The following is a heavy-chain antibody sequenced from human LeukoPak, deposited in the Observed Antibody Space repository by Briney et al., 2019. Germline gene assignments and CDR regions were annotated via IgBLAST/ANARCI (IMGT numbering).Heavy chain of an antibody. J-gene: IGHJ1*01. CDR3: ARVIVVVTATVRHDYFQH. CDR1: GVTFSSDS. V-gene: IGHV3-48*01. CDR2: ISRSSSTI. Sequence: GGSLRLSCAASGVTFSSDSMNWVRQAPGKGLEWVSYISRSSSTIYYADSVKGGFTISRDNAKNSLYLQMNSLRAEDTAVYYCARVIVVVTATVRHDYFQHWGQGTLVTVSS. D-gene: IGHD2-21*02.